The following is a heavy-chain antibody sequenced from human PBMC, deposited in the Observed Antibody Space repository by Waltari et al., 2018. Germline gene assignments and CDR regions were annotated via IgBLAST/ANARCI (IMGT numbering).Heavy chain of an antibody. J-gene: IGHJ5*02. CDR1: GYSFRNYY. CDR2: VDPADGKT. CDR3: ATSGMDLSGVTINWFDP. D-gene: IGHD3-9*01. V-gene: IGHV1-69-2*01. Sequence: EVQWVQSGAEVKKPGATVKTPCKASGYSFRNYYMHSRRQAPGKGLEWMGRVDPADGKTIYADKFQGRIIITTNRPTRTVFMEVTSLTSDDAAVYYCATSGMDLSGVTINWFDPWGQGTLLTVSS.